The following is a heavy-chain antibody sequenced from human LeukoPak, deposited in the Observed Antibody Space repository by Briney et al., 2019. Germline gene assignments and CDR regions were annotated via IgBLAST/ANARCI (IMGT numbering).Heavy chain of an antibody. Sequence: PSETLSLTCTVSGGSISSGSYYWSWIRQPAGKGLEWIGRIYTSGSTNYNSSLKGRVTISVDTSKNQFSLKLSSVTAADTAVYYCARGTTMVRGVILDYWGQGTLVTVSS. CDR1: GGSISSGSYY. CDR2: IYTSGST. D-gene: IGHD3-10*01. J-gene: IGHJ4*02. CDR3: ARGTTMVRGVILDY. V-gene: IGHV4-61*02.